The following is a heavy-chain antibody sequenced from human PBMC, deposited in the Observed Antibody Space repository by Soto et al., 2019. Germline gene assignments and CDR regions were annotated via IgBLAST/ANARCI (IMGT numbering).Heavy chain of an antibody. CDR3: AREIQTYYDFWSAMDV. Sequence: GGSLRLSCAASGFTFSSYSMNWVRQAPGKGLEWVSYISSSSSTIYYADSVKGRFTISRDNAKNSLYLQMNSLRAEDTAVYYCAREIQTYYDFWSAMDVWGQGTTVTVSS. V-gene: IGHV3-48*04. J-gene: IGHJ6*02. CDR2: ISSSSSTI. CDR1: GFTFSSYS. D-gene: IGHD3-3*01.